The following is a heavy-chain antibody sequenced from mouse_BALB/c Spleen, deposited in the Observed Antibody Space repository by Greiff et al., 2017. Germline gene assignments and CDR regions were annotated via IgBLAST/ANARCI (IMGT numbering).Heavy chain of an antibody. CDR3: TRYRYFDV. V-gene: IGHV6-6*02. J-gene: IGHJ1*01. Sequence: EVKLMESGGGLVQPGGSMKLSCVASGFTFSSYWMSWVRQSPEKGLEWVAEIRLKSDNYATHYAESVKGKFTISRDDSKSRLYLQMNSLRAEDTGIYYCTRYRYFDVWGAGTTVTVSS. CDR1: GFTFSSYW. CDR2: IRLKSDNYAT.